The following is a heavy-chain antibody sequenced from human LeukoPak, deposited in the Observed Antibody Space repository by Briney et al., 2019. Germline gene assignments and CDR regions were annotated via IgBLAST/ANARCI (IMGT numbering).Heavy chain of an antibody. J-gene: IGHJ4*02. CDR1: GFSFSSSW. D-gene: IGHD3/OR15-3a*01. CDR3: ARGWTGYYAIDN. Sequence: PGGSLRLSCAASGFSFSSSWMHWVRQAPGKGPVWVSRINKDGRTINYADSVKGRFTISRDNAKNTLYLQMNSLRAEDTAVYYCARGWTGYYAIDNWGQGTLVTVSP. CDR2: INKDGRTI. V-gene: IGHV3-74*01.